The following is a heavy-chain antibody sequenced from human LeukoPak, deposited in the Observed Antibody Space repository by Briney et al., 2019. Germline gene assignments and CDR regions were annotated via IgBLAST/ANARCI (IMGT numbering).Heavy chain of an antibody. CDR1: GYTLTELS. J-gene: IGHJ4*02. V-gene: IGHV1-24*01. CDR3: ARDLGLRYYYDSSGYEGYFDY. CDR2: FDPEDGET. Sequence: ASVKVSCKVSGYTLTELSMHWVRQAPGKGLEWMGGFDPEDGETIYAQKFQGRVTMTEDTSTDTAYMELSSLRSEDTAVYYCARDLGLRYYYDSSGYEGYFDYWGQGTLVTVSS. D-gene: IGHD3-22*01.